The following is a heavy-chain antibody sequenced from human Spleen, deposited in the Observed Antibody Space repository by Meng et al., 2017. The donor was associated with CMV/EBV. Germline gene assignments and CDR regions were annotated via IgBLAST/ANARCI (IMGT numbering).Heavy chain of an antibody. CDR1: GYTFTDYY. Sequence: ASVKVSCKASGYTFTDYYMHWVRQAPGQGLEWMGGIIPILSIANYAQKFQGRVTLTRDTSISTAYMELSRLKSDDTAVFFCARLFHTSLGTNYYYGMDVWGQGTTVTVSS. CDR3: ARLFHTSLGTNYYYGMDV. J-gene: IGHJ6*02. D-gene: IGHD3/OR15-3a*01. CDR2: IIPILSIA. V-gene: IGHV1-2*02.